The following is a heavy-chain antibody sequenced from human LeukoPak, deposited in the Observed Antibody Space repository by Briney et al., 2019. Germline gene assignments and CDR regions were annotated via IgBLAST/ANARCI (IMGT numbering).Heavy chain of an antibody. CDR1: GFTFSSYA. V-gene: IGHV3-23*01. CDR2: LSGRCGST. CDR3: SKGPRVQGVITNWFDP. Sequence: GGSLRLSCAASGFTFSSYAMSGARQAPGKGLEWGSALSGRCGSTYYAESVKGRFTISRDNSKNTLYLQMNSLRAKDTAVYYCSKGPRVQGVITNWFDPWGQGTLVTVSS. J-gene: IGHJ5*02. D-gene: IGHD3-10*01.